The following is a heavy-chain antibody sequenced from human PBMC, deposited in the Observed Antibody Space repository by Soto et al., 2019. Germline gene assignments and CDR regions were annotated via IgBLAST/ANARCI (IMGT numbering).Heavy chain of an antibody. CDR2: IRSKANSYAT. V-gene: IGHV3-73*01. J-gene: IGHJ5*02. Sequence: GGSLRLSCAASGFTFSGSAMHWVRQASGKGLEWVGRIRSKANSYATAYAASVKGRFTISRDDSKNTAYLQMNSLKTEDTAVYYCTRLIDSVVVPAAMEDWFDPWGQGTLVTVSS. CDR1: GFTFSGSA. D-gene: IGHD2-2*01. CDR3: TRLIDSVVVPAAMEDWFDP.